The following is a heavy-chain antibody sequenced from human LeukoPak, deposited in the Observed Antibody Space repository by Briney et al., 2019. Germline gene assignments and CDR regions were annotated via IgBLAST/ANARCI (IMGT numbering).Heavy chain of an antibody. CDR1: GFTFSDYY. D-gene: IGHD3-16*01. V-gene: IGHV3-11*06. J-gene: IGHJ5*02. CDR2: ISSSSSYT. Sequence: PGGSLRLSCAASGFTFSDYYMSWIRQAPGKGLEWVSYISSSSSYTNYADSVKGRFTISRDNAKNSLYLQMNSLRAEDTAVYYCARDYSGDTFGGNWFDPWGQGTLVTVS. CDR3: ARDYSGDTFGGNWFDP.